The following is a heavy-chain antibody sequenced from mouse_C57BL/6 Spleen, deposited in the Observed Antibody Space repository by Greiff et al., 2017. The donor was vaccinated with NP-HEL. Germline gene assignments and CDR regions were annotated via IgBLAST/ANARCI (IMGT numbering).Heavy chain of an antibody. CDR3: SSGWLLRAGFAY. J-gene: IGHJ3*01. V-gene: IGHV1-53*01. Sequence: QVQLQQPGTELVKPGASVKLSCKASGYTFTSYWMHWVKQRPGQGLEWIGNINPSNGGTNYNEKFKSKATLTVDKSSSTAYMQLSSLSSEDSSVYYSSSGWLLRAGFAYWGQGTLVTVSA. CDR2: INPSNGGT. CDR1: GYTFTSYW. D-gene: IGHD2-3*01.